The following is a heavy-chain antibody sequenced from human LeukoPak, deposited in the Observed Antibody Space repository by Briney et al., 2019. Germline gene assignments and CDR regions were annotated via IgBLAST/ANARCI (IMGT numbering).Heavy chain of an antibody. D-gene: IGHD3-3*01. CDR3: ARDLQFLRGPFDY. J-gene: IGHJ4*02. V-gene: IGHV4-59*01. CDR1: GGSISSYY. Sequence: SETLSLTCTVSGGSISSYYWSWIRQPPGKGLEWIGYIYYTGSTNYNPSLKSRVTISVDTSKNQISLKLSSVTAADTAIYYCARDLQFLRGPFDYWGQGTLVTVSS. CDR2: IYYTGST.